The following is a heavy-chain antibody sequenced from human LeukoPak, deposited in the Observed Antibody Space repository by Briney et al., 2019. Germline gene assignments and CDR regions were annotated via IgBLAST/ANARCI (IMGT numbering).Heavy chain of an antibody. V-gene: IGHV3-30*04. Sequence: PPGRSLRLSCAASGFTFSSCAMRWVRQAPGKGLEWVAVISYDGSNKYYADSVKGRFTISRDNSKNTLYLQMNSLRAEDTAVYYCARGEVVVVPAAPSELDAFDIWGQGTMVTVSS. J-gene: IGHJ3*02. D-gene: IGHD2-2*01. CDR2: ISYDGSNK. CDR1: GFTFSSCA. CDR3: ARGEVVVVPAAPSELDAFDI.